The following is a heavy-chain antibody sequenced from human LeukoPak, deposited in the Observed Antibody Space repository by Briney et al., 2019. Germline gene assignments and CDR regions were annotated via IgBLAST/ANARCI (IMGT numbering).Heavy chain of an antibody. D-gene: IGHD1-26*01. V-gene: IGHV3-66*01. CDR1: GFTVSSNY. CDR2: VYSGGST. Sequence: GGSLRLSCAASGFTVSSNYMGWVRHAPGQGLEWVSVVYSGGSTHYADSVKGRFTISRDNSKNTLYLHMNSLRAEDTAVYYCATADSGSYYSGFDYWGQGTLVTVSS. CDR3: ATADSGSYYSGFDY. J-gene: IGHJ4*02.